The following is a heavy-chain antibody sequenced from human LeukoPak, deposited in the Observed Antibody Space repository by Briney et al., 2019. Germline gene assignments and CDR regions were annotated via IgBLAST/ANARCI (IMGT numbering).Heavy chain of an antibody. CDR1: GGSFSGYY. CDR3: ARAGNNWNDTNWFDP. D-gene: IGHD1-20*01. J-gene: IGHJ5*02. V-gene: IGHV4-34*01. Sequence: SETLSLTCAVHGGSFSGYYWSWIRQPPGKGVEWIGEINHSGSTNYNPSLKSRVTISVDTSKNQFSLKLSSVTAADTAVYYCARAGNNWNDTNWFDPWGQGTLVTVSS. CDR2: INHSGST.